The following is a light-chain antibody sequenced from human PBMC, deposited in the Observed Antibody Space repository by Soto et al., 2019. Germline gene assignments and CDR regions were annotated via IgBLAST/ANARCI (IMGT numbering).Light chain of an antibody. CDR3: QQYYSSPVT. Sequence: IVMTQTPDSLAVSMGESSTINCKSSRSLLYSFNNKNYLAWYQQKPGQPPKLLIYWASTRESGVPDRFSGSGSGTDFTLTISSLQVEDVALYYCQQYYSSPVTFGQGTRLEIK. CDR2: WAS. V-gene: IGKV4-1*01. CDR1: RSLLYSFNNKNY. J-gene: IGKJ5*01.